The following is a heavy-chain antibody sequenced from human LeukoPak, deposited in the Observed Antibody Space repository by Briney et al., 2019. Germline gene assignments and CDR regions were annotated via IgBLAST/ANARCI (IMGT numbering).Heavy chain of an antibody. CDR2: ISAYNGNT. D-gene: IGHD3-10*01. Sequence: ASVKVSCKASGYTFTSYGISWVRQAPGQGLEWMGWISAYNGNTNYAQKFQGRVTITADKSTSTAYMELSSLRSEDTAVYYCARDRTDYYGSGSYYKEGNWFDPWGQGTLVTVSS. CDR1: GYTFTSYG. CDR3: ARDRTDYYGSGSYYKEGNWFDP. V-gene: IGHV1-18*01. J-gene: IGHJ5*02.